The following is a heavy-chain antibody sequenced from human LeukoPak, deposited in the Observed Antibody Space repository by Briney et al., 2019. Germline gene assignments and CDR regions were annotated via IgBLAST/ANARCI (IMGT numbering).Heavy chain of an antibody. J-gene: IGHJ4*02. Sequence: GGSLRLSCAASGFTFSSYEMNWVRQAPGKGLEWVSYISSSSSTKYYADSVKGRFTIPRDNAKNSLYLQMNSLRAEDTAVYYCVRADRSSWYSRLDYWGQGTLVTVSS. CDR2: ISSSSSTK. D-gene: IGHD6-13*01. CDR3: VRADRSSWYSRLDY. V-gene: IGHV3-48*03. CDR1: GFTFSSYE.